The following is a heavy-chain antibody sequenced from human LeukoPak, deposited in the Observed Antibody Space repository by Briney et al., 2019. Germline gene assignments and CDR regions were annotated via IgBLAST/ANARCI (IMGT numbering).Heavy chain of an antibody. V-gene: IGHV4-59*12. CDR3: ARVTKYDNSRDNSYMDV. Sequence: PGGSLRLSCAASGFTFSSYAMSWVRQAPGKGLEWIGNIHYSGTVYYNPSLRSRATISVDTSKNQFPLRLSSVTAADTAVYFCARVTKYDNSRDNSYMDVWGKGTTVTVSS. J-gene: IGHJ6*03. CDR1: GFTFSSYA. CDR2: IHYSGTV. D-gene: IGHD4-17*01.